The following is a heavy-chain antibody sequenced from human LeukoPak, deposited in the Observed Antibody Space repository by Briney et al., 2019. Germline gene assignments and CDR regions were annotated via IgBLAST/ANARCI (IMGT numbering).Heavy chain of an antibody. CDR1: GFTFSNAW. Sequence: GGSLRLSCAASGFTFSNAWMSWVRQAPGKGLEWVGRIKSKTDGGTTDYAAPVKGRFTISRDDSKNTLYLQMNSLKTEDTAVYYCTTDPPDWLSGSDVWGQGTTVTVSS. CDR3: TTDPPDWLSGSDV. V-gene: IGHV3-15*01. CDR2: IKSKTDGGTT. J-gene: IGHJ6*02. D-gene: IGHD3-9*01.